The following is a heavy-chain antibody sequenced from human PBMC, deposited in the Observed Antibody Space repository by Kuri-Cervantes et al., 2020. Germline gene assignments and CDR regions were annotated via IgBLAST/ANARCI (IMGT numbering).Heavy chain of an antibody. CDR2: IYYSGST. J-gene: IGHJ6*03. V-gene: IGHV4-59*01. Sequence: GSLRLSCTVSGGSISSYYWSWIRQPPGKGLEWIGYIYYSGSTNYNPSLKSRVTISVDTSKNQFSLKLSSVTAADTAVYYCARDRYESHYNGFYYYYYYMDVWGKGTTVTVSS. D-gene: IGHD3-10*01. CDR3: ARDRYESHYNGFYYYYYYMDV. CDR1: GGSISSYY.